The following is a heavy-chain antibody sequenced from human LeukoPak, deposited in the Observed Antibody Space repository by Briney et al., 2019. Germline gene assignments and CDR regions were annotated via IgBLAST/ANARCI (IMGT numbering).Heavy chain of an antibody. CDR3: ARTVFRRWYFDL. CDR1: GDSISNCY. V-gene: IGHV4-59*01. J-gene: IGHJ2*01. Sequence: PSETLSLTCTVSGDSISNCYWSWIRQPPGKGLEWIGYVYYSGSTNYNPSLKSRVTISVDTSKNQFSLRLSSVTAADTAVYYCARTVFRRWYFDLWGRGTLVTVSS. CDR2: VYYSGST. D-gene: IGHD3-3*01.